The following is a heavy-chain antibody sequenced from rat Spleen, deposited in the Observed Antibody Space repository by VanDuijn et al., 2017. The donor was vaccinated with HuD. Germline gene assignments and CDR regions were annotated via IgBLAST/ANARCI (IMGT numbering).Heavy chain of an antibody. D-gene: IGHD1-2*01. Sequence: EVQLVESGGGLVQPGRSLKLSCAASGFTFSDFGMHWIRQAPTKGLEWVASISPSGGSTYYRDSVKGRVTISRDNAKSTLYLQMDSLRSEDTATYYCATSGAAYSSYWFAYWGQGTLVTVSS. V-gene: IGHV5-19*01. CDR3: ATSGAAYSSYWFAY. CDR2: ISPSGGST. CDR1: GFTFSDFG. J-gene: IGHJ3*01.